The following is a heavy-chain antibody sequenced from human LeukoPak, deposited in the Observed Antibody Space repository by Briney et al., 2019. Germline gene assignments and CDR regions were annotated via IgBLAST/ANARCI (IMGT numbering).Heavy chain of an antibody. CDR2: INPNSGGS. D-gene: IGHD6-13*01. CDR1: AYTFTDYY. J-gene: IGHJ5*02. CDR3: ARGSYWYDA. V-gene: IGHV1-2*02. Sequence: ASVKVSCKASAYTFTDYYIQWVRQAPGQGLEWMGWINPNSGGSNYAQKFQGRVTMTRGRSISTAYMELKSLRSDDTAVYYCARGSYWYDAWGQGTLVTVSS.